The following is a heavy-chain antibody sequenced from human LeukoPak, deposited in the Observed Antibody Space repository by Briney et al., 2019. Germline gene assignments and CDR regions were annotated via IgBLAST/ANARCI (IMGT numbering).Heavy chain of an antibody. D-gene: IGHD6-19*01. CDR3: ARDSSSGYYPGLYFQH. CDR1: GGSFSGYY. Sequence: SETLSLTCAVYGGSFSGYYWSWIRQPPGKVLEWIGEINHSGSTNYNPSLKSRVTISVDTSKNQFSLKLSSVTAADTAMYYCARDSSSGYYPGLYFQHWGQGTLVTVSS. V-gene: IGHV4-34*01. J-gene: IGHJ1*01. CDR2: INHSGST.